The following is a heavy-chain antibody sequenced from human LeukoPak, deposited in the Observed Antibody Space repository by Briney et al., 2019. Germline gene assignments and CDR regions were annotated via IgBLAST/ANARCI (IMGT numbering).Heavy chain of an antibody. Sequence: SETLSLTCTVSGYSISSGYYWGWIRQPPGKGLEWIGSFHHSESTYYNPSLKSRVTISVDTSKNQFSLKLSSVTAADTAVYYCARDRRDQPGITPYAFDIWGQGTMVTVSS. CDR1: GYSISSGYY. CDR3: ARDRRDQPGITPYAFDI. D-gene: IGHD7-27*01. J-gene: IGHJ3*02. V-gene: IGHV4-38-2*02. CDR2: FHHSEST.